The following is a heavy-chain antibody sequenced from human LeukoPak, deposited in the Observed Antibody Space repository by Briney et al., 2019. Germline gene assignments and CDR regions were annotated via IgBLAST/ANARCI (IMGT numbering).Heavy chain of an antibody. CDR3: ARGQLTDDLDY. CDR1: GYTFTGYY. Sequence: ASVTVSCKASGYTFTGYYMHWVRQAPGQGLEWIGWINPKIGATKYARKFQGRVTMTRDTSIITAYMEVSRLRSDDTAVYYCARGQLTDDLDYWGQGTLVTVSS. CDR2: INPKIGAT. D-gene: IGHD1-14*01. J-gene: IGHJ4*02. V-gene: IGHV1-2*02.